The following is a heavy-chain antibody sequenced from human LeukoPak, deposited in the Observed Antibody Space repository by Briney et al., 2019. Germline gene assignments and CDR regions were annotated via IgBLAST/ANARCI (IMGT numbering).Heavy chain of an antibody. CDR1: GGSISSYY. CDR2: INHSGST. CDR3: ARGYCSSTSCYRSVGYFDY. D-gene: IGHD2-2*02. J-gene: IGHJ4*02. V-gene: IGHV4-34*01. Sequence: SETLSLTCTVSGGSISSYYWSWIRQPPGKGLEWIGEINHSGSTNYNPSLKSRVTISVDTSKNQFSLKLSSVTAADTAVYYCARGYCSSTSCYRSVGYFDYWGQGTLVTVSS.